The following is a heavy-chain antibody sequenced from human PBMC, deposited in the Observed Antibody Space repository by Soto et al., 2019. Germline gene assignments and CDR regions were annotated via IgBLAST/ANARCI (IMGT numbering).Heavy chain of an antibody. CDR2: IYHSGST. Sequence: SETLSLTCAVSGGSISRSNWWSCFRQPPGKGLEWIGEIYHSGSTNYNPSLKSRVTISVDKSKNQFSLKLSSVTAADTAVYYCARGALTGYIAYYYYGMDVWGQGTTVTVSS. CDR1: GGSISRSNW. CDR3: ARGALTGYIAYYYYGMDV. J-gene: IGHJ6*02. D-gene: IGHD3-9*01. V-gene: IGHV4-4*02.